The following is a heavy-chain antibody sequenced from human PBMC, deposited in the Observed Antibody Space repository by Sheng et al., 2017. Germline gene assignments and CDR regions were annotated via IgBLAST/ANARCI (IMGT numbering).Heavy chain of an antibody. CDR3: VRVSYEYGMDV. CDR2: IIPIFGTS. Sequence: QVQLVQSGAEVKKPGSSVKVSCKTSGGTFSGSAFSWVRQAPGHGLEWMGGIIPIFGTSNHAQKFQGRVTITADESTSTVYMELSSLRSEDTAMYYCVRVSYEYGMDVWGQGTTVTVSS. J-gene: IGHJ6*02. CDR1: GGTFSGSA. V-gene: IGHV1-69*13.